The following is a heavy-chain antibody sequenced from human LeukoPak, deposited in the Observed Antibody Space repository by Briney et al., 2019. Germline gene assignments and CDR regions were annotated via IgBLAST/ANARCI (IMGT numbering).Heavy chain of an antibody. CDR3: ARVGYSSSWSDTRDYYYYGMDV. J-gene: IGHJ6*02. Sequence: ASVKVSCKASGYTFTGYYMHWVRQAPGQGLEWMGRINPNSGGTNYAQKFQGRVTMTRDTSISTAYMELSRLRSDDTAVYYCARVGYSSSWSDTRDYYYYGMDVWGQGTTVTVSS. CDR1: GYTFTGYY. D-gene: IGHD6-13*01. CDR2: INPNSGGT. V-gene: IGHV1-2*06.